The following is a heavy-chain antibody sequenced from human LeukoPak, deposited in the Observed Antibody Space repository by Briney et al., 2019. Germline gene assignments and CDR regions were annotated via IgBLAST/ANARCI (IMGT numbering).Heavy chain of an antibody. CDR2: ISGSGGST. CDR3: AKYLKAGFLEWLLPFDY. V-gene: IGHV3-23*01. Sequence: GGSLRLSCAASGFTFSSYAMSWVRQAPGKGLEWVSAISGSGGSTYYADSVKGRFTISRDNSKNTLYLQMNSLRAEDTAVYYCAKYLKAGFLEWLLPFDYWGQGTLVTVSP. CDR1: GFTFSSYA. D-gene: IGHD3-3*01. J-gene: IGHJ4*02.